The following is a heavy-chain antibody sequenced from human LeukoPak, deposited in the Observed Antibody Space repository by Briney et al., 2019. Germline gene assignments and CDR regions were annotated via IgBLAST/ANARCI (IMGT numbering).Heavy chain of an antibody. CDR2: ISGSGGST. V-gene: IGHV3-23*01. J-gene: IGHJ4*02. D-gene: IGHD3-10*01. CDR3: AITPSYYYGSGSPLN. Sequence: PGGSLRLSCAASGYTFSSYAMSWVRQAPEKGLEWVSAISGSGGSTYYADSVKGRFTISRDNSKNTLYLQMNSLRAEDTAVYYCAITPSYYYGSGSPLNWGQGTLVTVSS. CDR1: GYTFSSYA.